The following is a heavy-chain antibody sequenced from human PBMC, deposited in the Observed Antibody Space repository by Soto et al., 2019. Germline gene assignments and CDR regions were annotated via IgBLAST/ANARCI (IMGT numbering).Heavy chain of an antibody. D-gene: IGHD1-26*01. CDR2: ISGSGGST. V-gene: IGHV3-23*01. Sequence: HPWWSLRLCCAASGVTVSSYSMSWVRQAPVKGLEWVSAISGSGGSTYYADSVKGRFTISRDNSKNTLYLQMNSLRAEDTAVYYCARRGSGSYYDYWGQGTLVTVSS. CDR3: ARRGSGSYYDY. CDR1: GVTVSSYS. J-gene: IGHJ4*02.